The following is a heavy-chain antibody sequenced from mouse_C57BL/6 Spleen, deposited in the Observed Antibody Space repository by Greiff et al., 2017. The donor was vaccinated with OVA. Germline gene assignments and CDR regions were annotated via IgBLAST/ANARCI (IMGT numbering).Heavy chain of an antibody. Sequence: EVQLVESGEGLVKPGGSLKLSCAASGFTFSSYAMSWVRQTPEKRLEWVAYISSGGDYIYYADTVKGRSTISRDNARNTLYLQMSSLKSEDTAMYYCTRDPELTGTVYAMDYWGQGTSVTVSS. J-gene: IGHJ4*01. CDR2: ISSGGDYI. CDR3: TRDPELTGTVYAMDY. V-gene: IGHV5-9-1*02. CDR1: GFTFSSYA. D-gene: IGHD4-1*01.